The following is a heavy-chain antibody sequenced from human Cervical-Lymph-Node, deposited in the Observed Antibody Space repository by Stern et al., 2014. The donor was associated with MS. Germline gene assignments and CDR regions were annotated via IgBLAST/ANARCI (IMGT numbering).Heavy chain of an antibody. Sequence: EVQLVQSGPEVKRPGESLKISCQASGYTFPSYWIGGVRQMPGKGLEWIAIIFPGGSDIRYSPSFQGQVPISADKSSSTAYLQWNTLKASDTAIYYCARQRYFDYWGQGTLVTVSS. CDR2: IFPGGSDI. J-gene: IGHJ4*02. CDR3: ARQRYFDY. V-gene: IGHV5-51*01. CDR1: GYTFPSYW.